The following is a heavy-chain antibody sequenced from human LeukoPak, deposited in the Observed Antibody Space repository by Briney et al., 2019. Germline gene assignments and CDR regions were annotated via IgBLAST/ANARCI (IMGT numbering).Heavy chain of an antibody. Sequence: GGSLRLSCAASGFTFDDYGMSWVRQAPGKGLEWVSGINWNGGSTGYADSVKGRFTISRDNAKNTLYLQMNSLRVEDAAVYYCTRVQTGRSGLMDVWGRGTTVSVS. D-gene: IGHD2-8*02. V-gene: IGHV3-20*04. J-gene: IGHJ6*02. CDR3: TRVQTGRSGLMDV. CDR2: INWNGGST. CDR1: GFTFDDYG.